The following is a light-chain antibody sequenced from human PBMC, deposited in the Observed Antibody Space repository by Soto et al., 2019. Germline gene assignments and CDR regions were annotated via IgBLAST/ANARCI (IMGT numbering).Light chain of an antibody. CDR3: QQYGSSPPIT. Sequence: EIVMTQSPATLSVSPGERATLSCRASQRVSRNLAWYQQKPGQAPRLLIYDASTRATGIPDRFSGSGSGTEFTLTISSLQSEDFAVYFCQQYGSSPPITFGQGTRLEIK. CDR1: QRVSRN. CDR2: DAS. J-gene: IGKJ5*01. V-gene: IGKV3-15*01.